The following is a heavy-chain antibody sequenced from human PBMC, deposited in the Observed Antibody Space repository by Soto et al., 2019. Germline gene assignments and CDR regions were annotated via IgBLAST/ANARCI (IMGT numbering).Heavy chain of an antibody. J-gene: IGHJ4*02. V-gene: IGHV1-46*01. CDR2: ISLYHHST. Sequence: ASVKVSCKTSGYPFTDYFIHWVRQAPGQGLEWMGIISLYHHSTSYAQKFQGRLTVTADTSTTTIYMDLSSLTSEDSAVYWCARELYSCGGDCPYYMDYWGQGTLVTVSS. D-gene: IGHD2-21*02. CDR3: ARELYSCGGDCPYYMDY. CDR1: GYPFTDYF.